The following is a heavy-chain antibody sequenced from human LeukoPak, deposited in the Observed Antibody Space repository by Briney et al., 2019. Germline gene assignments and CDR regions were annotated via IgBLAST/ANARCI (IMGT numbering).Heavy chain of an antibody. V-gene: IGHV4-59*01. J-gene: IGHJ6*02. CDR3: AAFLEWTPYYYGMDV. Sequence: SETLSLTCTVSGDSISRYYWTWTRKPPGKGLEWIGDVYSTGNTNYNSGSTSYNPSLKSRVTISVDTSQNQFSLKLNSVTAADTAVYYCAAFLEWTPYYYGMDVWGQGTTVTVSS. CDR1: GDSISRYY. D-gene: IGHD3-3*01. CDR2: VYSTGNTNYNSGST.